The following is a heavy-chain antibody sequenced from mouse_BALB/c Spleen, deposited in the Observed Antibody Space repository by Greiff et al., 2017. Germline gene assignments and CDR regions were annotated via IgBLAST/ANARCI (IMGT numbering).Heavy chain of an antibody. CDR2: ISSGSSTI. J-gene: IGHJ3*01. D-gene: IGHD1-2*01. Sequence: EVKLMESGGGLVQPGGSRKLSCAASGFTFSSFGMHWVRQAPEKGLEWVAYISSGSSTIYYADTVKGRFTISRDNPKNTLFLQMTSLRSEDTAMYYCARSDTATWFAYWGQGTLVTVSA. V-gene: IGHV5-17*02. CDR1: GFTFSSFG. CDR3: ARSDTATWFAY.